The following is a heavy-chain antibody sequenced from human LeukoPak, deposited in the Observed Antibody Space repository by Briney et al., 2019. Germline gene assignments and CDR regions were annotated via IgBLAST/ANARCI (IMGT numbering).Heavy chain of an antibody. J-gene: IGHJ4*02. Sequence: SETLSLTCTVSGGSMSSYYWSWIRQPPGKGLEWIRYIYYSGTTNYNPSLKSRVTISVDTSKNPFSLKLSSVTAADTAVYYCARRGSGTYFLDYWGQGTLVTVSS. V-gene: IGHV4-59*08. CDR3: ARRGSGTYFLDY. CDR2: IYYSGTT. D-gene: IGHD1-26*01. CDR1: GGSMSSYY.